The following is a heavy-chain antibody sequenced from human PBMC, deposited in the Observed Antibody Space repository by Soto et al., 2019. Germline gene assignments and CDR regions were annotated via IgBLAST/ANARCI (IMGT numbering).Heavy chain of an antibody. Sequence: QVQLQQSGPGLVKPSQTLSLTCAISGDSVSSNSAAWNWIRQSPSRGLEWLGRTYYRSKWYYDYAVSVKSRITINPDSSKTPFSLQLNSVTPEDAAVYYCAKQRAITATTPSYCGVDVWGQGTTVTVSS. V-gene: IGHV6-1*01. CDR2: TYYRSKWYY. D-gene: IGHD1-7*01. CDR1: GDSVSSNSAA. J-gene: IGHJ6*02. CDR3: AKQRAITATTPSYCGVDV.